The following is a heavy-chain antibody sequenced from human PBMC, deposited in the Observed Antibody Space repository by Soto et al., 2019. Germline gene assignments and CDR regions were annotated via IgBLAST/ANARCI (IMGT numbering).Heavy chain of an antibody. V-gene: IGHV1-18*01. Sequence: QVQLVQSGAEVKKPGASVKVSRKASGYTFTSYGISWVRQAPGQGLEWMGWISAYNGNTNYAQKLQGRVTMTTDTSTSTAYMELRSLRSDDTAVYYCARGVSRYQLLSGLDYYYGMDVWGQGTTVTVSS. D-gene: IGHD2-2*01. CDR2: ISAYNGNT. CDR1: GYTFTSYG. CDR3: ARGVSRYQLLSGLDYYYGMDV. J-gene: IGHJ6*02.